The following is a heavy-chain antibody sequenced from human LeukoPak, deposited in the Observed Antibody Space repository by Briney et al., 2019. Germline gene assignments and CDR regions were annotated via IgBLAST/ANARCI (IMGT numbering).Heavy chain of an antibody. J-gene: IGHJ4*02. Sequence: GASVKVSCKASGGTFSSYAISWVRQAPGQGLEWMGGIIPIFGTANYAQKFQGRVTITTDESTSTAYMELSSLRSEDTTVYYCARGSIGYYLGFDYWGQGPLVTVPS. D-gene: IGHD3-22*01. CDR2: IIPIFGTA. CDR3: ARGSIGYYLGFDY. CDR1: GGTFSSYA. V-gene: IGHV1-69*05.